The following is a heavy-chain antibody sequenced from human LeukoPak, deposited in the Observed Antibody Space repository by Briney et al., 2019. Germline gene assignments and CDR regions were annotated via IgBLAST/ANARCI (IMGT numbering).Heavy chain of an antibody. V-gene: IGHV5-51*01. CDR2: IYPGDSDT. D-gene: IGHD4-17*01. CDR1: GYRFNSYW. J-gene: IGHJ4*02. Sequence: PGESLKISCKGSGYRFNSYWIGWVRQMPGKGLEWMGIIYPGDSDTRYSPSFQGQVTISADKSISTAYLQWSSLKASDTAMYYCARRITYGDYPQGHFDYWGQGTLVTVSS. CDR3: ARRITYGDYPQGHFDY.